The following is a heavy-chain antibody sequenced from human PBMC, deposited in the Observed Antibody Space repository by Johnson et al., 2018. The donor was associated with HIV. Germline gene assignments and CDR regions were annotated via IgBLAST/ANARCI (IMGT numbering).Heavy chain of an antibody. J-gene: IGHJ3*02. V-gene: IGHV3-30-3*01. CDR1: GFIVSSDY. Sequence: QVQLVESGGGLIQPGGSLRLSCAASGFIVSSDYMSWVRQAPGKGLEWVALLSYDGINKYYADSVKGRFSISRDNSRNTLYLQMSSLRPEDTAVYFCARVGVSGYDLAAFDIWGQGTMV. D-gene: IGHD5-12*01. CDR3: ARVGVSGYDLAAFDI. CDR2: LSYDGINK.